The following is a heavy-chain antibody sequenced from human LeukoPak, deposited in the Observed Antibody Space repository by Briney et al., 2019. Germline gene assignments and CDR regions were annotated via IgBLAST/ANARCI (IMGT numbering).Heavy chain of an antibody. CDR2: ISAYNGNT. Sequence: GASVKVSCKASGYTFTSYGISWVRQAPGQGLEWMGWISAYNGNTNYAQKLQGRVTMTTDTSTSTAYMELSSLRSEDTAVYYCARDSGPIAVAGIDAFDIWGQGTMVTVSS. CDR1: GYTFTSYG. J-gene: IGHJ3*02. D-gene: IGHD6-19*01. CDR3: ARDSGPIAVAGIDAFDI. V-gene: IGHV1-18*01.